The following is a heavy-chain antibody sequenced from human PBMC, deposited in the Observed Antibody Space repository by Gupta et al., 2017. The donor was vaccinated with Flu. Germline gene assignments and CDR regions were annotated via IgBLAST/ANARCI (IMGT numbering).Heavy chain of an antibody. CDR2: ISGSGGST. Sequence: EVQLLESGGGLVQPGGSLRLSCAASGFTFSSYAMSWVRQAPGKGLEWVSAISGSGGSTYYADSVKGRFTISRDNSKNTLYLKMNSLRAEETXVXYCVKDXYDSSGYYSPFDYWGQGTLVTVSS. J-gene: IGHJ4*02. V-gene: IGHV3-23*01. D-gene: IGHD3-22*01. CDR1: GFTFSSYA. CDR3: VKDXYDSSGYYSPFDY.